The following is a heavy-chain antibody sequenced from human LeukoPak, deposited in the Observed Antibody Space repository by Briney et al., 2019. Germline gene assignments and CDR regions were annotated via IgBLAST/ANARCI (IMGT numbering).Heavy chain of an antibody. J-gene: IGHJ4*01. Sequence: AETLSLTCTVSGGSIITYYWSWIRQPAGKGLEWIGRIYSSGRTNYHPSLESRVTMSVDTSKNQFSLNLTSVTAADTAVYYCARAYGELYLVYWGHGTLFTVSS. CDR3: ARAYGELYLVY. V-gene: IGHV4-4*07. D-gene: IGHD4-17*01. CDR1: GGSIITYY. CDR2: IYSSGRT.